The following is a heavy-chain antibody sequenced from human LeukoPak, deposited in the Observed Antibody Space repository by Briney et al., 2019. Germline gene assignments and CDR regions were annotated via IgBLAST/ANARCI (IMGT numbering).Heavy chain of an antibody. V-gene: IGHV3-72*01. J-gene: IGHJ3*02. D-gene: IGHD1-26*01. CDR1: GFTFSDHY. Sequence: GGSLRLSCAASGFTFSDHYMDWVRQAPGKGPEWVGRTRNKANSYTTEYAASVKGRFTISRDDSKNSLYLQMNSLKTEDTAVYYCARGGGSSSRAFDIWGQGTMVTVSS. CDR3: ARGGGSSSRAFDI. CDR2: TRNKANSYTT.